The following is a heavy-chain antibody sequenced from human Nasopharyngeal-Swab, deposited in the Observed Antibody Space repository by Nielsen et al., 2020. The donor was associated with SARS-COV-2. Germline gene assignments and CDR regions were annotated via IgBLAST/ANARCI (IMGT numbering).Heavy chain of an antibody. CDR1: GYTFTSYA. Sequence: ASVKFSCKASGYTFTSYAMHWVRQAPGQRLEWMGWINAGNGNTKYSQKFQGRVTITRDTSASTAYMELSSLRSEDTAVHHCARDRNVLRYFDWLGWFDPWGQGTLVTVSS. CDR3: ARDRNVLRYFDWLGWFDP. CDR2: INAGNGNT. J-gene: IGHJ5*02. V-gene: IGHV1-3*01. D-gene: IGHD3-9*01.